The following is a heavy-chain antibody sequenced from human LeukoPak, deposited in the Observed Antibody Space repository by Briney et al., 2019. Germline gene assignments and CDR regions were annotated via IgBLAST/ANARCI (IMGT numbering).Heavy chain of an antibody. CDR3: ARGVHVRTYDSNHNRFDP. Sequence: GASVKVSCKASGYIFTNYFMYWMRQAPGQGLEWMGLINPSGGGTSYAQKFQGRLTVTRDMSTSTVYMELSSLRSEDTAVYYCARGVHVRTYDSNHNRFDPWGQGTLVTVSS. D-gene: IGHD3-22*01. CDR2: INPSGGGT. V-gene: IGHV1-46*01. CDR1: GYIFTNYF. J-gene: IGHJ5*02.